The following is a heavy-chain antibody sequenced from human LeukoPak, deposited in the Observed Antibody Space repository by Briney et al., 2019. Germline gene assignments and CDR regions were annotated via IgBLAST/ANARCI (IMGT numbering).Heavy chain of an antibody. V-gene: IGHV1-69*04. CDR2: IIPILGIA. Sequence: GSSVKVSCKASGGTFSSYAISWVRQAPGQGLEWMGRIIPILGIANYAQKLQGRVTMTTDTSTSTAYMELRSLRSDDTAVYYCAILPPIAVAGWVGLGFDYWGQGTLVTVSS. D-gene: IGHD6-19*01. CDR1: GGTFSSYA. CDR3: AILPPIAVAGWVGLGFDY. J-gene: IGHJ4*02.